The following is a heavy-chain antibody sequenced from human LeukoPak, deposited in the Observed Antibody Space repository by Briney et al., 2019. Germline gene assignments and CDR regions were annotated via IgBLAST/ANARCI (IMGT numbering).Heavy chain of an antibody. CDR2: IYSGGST. CDR3: ARNLYYFDY. Sequence: PGGSLSLSCAASGFTVSSNYMSWVRQAPGKGLEWVSVIYSGGSTYYADSVKGRFTISRDNSKNTLYLQMNSLRAEDTAVYYCARNLYYFDYWGQGTLVTVSS. V-gene: IGHV3-53*01. J-gene: IGHJ4*02. CDR1: GFTVSSNY.